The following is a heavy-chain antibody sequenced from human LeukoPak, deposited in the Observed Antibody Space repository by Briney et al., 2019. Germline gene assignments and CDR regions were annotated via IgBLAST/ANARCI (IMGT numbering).Heavy chain of an antibody. D-gene: IGHD1-26*01. CDR3: AKVRGASRPRDAFDI. CDR1: GFTFSSYA. Sequence: PGGSLRLSCAASGFTFSSYAMSRVRQAPGKGLEWVSAISGSGGSTYYADSVKGRFTISRDNSKNTLYLQMNSLRAEDTAAYYCAKVRGASRPRDAFDIWGQGTMVTVSS. CDR2: ISGSGGST. V-gene: IGHV3-23*01. J-gene: IGHJ3*02.